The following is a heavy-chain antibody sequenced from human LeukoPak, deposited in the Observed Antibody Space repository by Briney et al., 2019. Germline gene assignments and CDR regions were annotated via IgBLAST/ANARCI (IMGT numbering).Heavy chain of an antibody. CDR3: ARGGYCSSTSCYAGVDY. J-gene: IGHJ4*02. Sequence: SGTLSLTCAVSGGSISSSNWRSWVRQPPGKGLEWIGEIYHSGSTNYNPSLKSRVTISVDKSKNQFSLKLSSVTAADTAVYYCARGGYCSSTSCYAGVDYWGQGTLVTVSS. CDR2: IYHSGST. CDR1: GGSISSSNW. D-gene: IGHD2-2*01. V-gene: IGHV4-4*02.